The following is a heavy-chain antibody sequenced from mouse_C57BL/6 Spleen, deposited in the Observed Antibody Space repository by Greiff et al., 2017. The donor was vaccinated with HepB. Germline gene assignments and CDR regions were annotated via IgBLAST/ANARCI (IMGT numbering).Heavy chain of an antibody. CDR3: ARHSDSSGYSWFAY. Sequence: VESGGGLVQPGESLKLSCESNEYEFPSHDMSWVRKTPEKRLELVAAINSDGGSTYYPDTMERRFIIARDNTKKTLYLQMSRLRSEESDLYYCARHSDSSGYSWFAYWGQGTLVTVSA. CDR1: EYEFPSHD. CDR2: INSDGGST. V-gene: IGHV5-2*01. J-gene: IGHJ3*01. D-gene: IGHD3-2*02.